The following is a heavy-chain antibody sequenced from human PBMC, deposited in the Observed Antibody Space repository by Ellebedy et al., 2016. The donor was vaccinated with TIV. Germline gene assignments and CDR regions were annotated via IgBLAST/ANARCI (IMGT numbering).Heavy chain of an antibody. CDR3: ARKGKVDRPIDY. D-gene: IGHD1-26*01. CDR2: INPSDSST. V-gene: IGHV1-46*01. J-gene: IGHJ4*02. Sequence: AASVKVSCKASGYTFTSYYIHWARQAPGQGLEWMGWINPSDSSTIYAQKFQGRVTMTRDTSTSTVYMELSSLRSEDTAIYYCARKGKVDRPIDYWGQGTLVTVSS. CDR1: GYTFTSYY.